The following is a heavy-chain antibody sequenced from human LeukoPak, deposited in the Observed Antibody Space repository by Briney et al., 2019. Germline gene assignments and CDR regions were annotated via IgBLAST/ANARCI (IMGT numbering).Heavy chain of an antibody. Sequence: GASVKVSCKASGYTFTGYYMHWVRQAPGQGLEWMGWINPNSGGTNYAQKFQGRVTMTRDTSISTAYMELSRLRSDDTAVYYCARGPLWYYGSGSLASWGQGTLVTVSS. J-gene: IGHJ5*02. CDR1: GYTFTGYY. CDR2: INPNSGGT. CDR3: ARGPLWYYGSGSLAS. V-gene: IGHV1-2*02. D-gene: IGHD3-10*01.